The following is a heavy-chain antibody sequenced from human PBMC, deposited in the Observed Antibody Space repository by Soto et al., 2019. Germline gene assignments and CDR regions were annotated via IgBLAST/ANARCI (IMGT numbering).Heavy chain of an antibody. Sequence: GGSLRLSCAASGFTFSSHWMSWVRQAPGKGLEWVANIKPDGSEKWYVDSVKGRFTISRDSAKNSMYLQMNSLTVEDTAMYYCASLDTAMIKTAGYWGQGTQVTVSS. CDR1: GFTFSSHW. CDR3: ASLDTAMIKTAGY. D-gene: IGHD5-18*01. V-gene: IGHV3-7*02. J-gene: IGHJ4*02. CDR2: IKPDGSEK.